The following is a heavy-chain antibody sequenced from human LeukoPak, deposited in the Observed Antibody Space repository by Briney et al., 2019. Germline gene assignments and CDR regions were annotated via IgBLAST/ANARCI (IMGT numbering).Heavy chain of an antibody. D-gene: IGHD6-19*01. Sequence: ASVKVSCKSSGYTFTSYAISWVRQAPGQGLEWMGGIISIFGTANYAQKFQGRVTITADKSTSTAYMELSSLRSEDTAVYYCARRTGYSSGWYYFDYWGQGTLVTVSS. J-gene: IGHJ4*02. CDR1: GYTFTSYA. CDR2: IISIFGTA. V-gene: IGHV1-69*06. CDR3: ARRTGYSSGWYYFDY.